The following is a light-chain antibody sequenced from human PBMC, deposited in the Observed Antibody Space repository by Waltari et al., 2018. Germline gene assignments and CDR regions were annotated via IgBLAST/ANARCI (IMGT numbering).Light chain of an antibody. CDR1: QSINSW. Sequence: DIQMTQSPSTVSASVGDRVTITCRASQSINSWLAWYQQKPGKAPKLLLYKASTLESGVPSRLSGSGSGTEFTLTISSLQPDDFATYYCHQYNSYSAFGQGTKVEVK. CDR3: HQYNSYSA. J-gene: IGKJ1*01. V-gene: IGKV1-5*03. CDR2: KAS.